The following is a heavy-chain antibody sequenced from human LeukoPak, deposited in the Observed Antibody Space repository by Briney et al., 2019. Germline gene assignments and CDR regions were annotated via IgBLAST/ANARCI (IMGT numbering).Heavy chain of an antibody. CDR2: FDPEDGET. CDR3: ATDPINAKDIVVVPAYY. V-gene: IGHV1-24*01. D-gene: IGHD2-2*01. CDR1: GYTLTELS. J-gene: IGHJ4*02. Sequence: PSASVKVSCKVSGYTLTELSMHWVRQAPGKGLEWMGGFDPEDGETIYAQKFQGRVTMTEDTSTDTAYMELSSLRSEDTAVYYCATDPINAKDIVVVPAYYWGQGTLVTVSS.